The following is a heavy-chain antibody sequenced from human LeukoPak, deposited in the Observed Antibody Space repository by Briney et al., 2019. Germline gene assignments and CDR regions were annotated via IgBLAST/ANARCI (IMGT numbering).Heavy chain of an antibody. V-gene: IGHV3-30-3*01. CDR2: ISYDGSNK. CDR3: ARDFVDTAMVTPGY. CDR1: GFTFSSYA. Sequence: PGGSLRLSCAASGFTFSSYAMHWVRQAPGKGLEWVAVISYDGSNKYYADSVKGRFTISRDNSKNTLYLQMNSLRAEDTAVYYCARDFVDTAMVTPGYWGQGTLVTVSS. J-gene: IGHJ4*02. D-gene: IGHD5-18*01.